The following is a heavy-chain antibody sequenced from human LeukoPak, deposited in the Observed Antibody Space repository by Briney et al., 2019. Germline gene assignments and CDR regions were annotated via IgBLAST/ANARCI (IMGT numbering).Heavy chain of an antibody. Sequence: PGGSLRLSCAASGFTFSDYYMSWVRQAPGKGLEWVSSISGSSGGTYYADSVKGRFTISRDNSKDTLYLQMNSLRAEDTAVYYCAKEGRGNAVDYWGQGTLVTVSS. CDR3: AKEGRGNAVDY. J-gene: IGHJ4*02. D-gene: IGHD1-1*01. CDR2: ISGSSGGT. V-gene: IGHV3-23*01. CDR1: GFTFSDYY.